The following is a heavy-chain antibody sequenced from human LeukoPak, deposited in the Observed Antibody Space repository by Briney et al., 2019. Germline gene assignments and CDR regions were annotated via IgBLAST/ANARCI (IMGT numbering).Heavy chain of an antibody. CDR2: ISGSGGST. J-gene: IGHJ4*02. CDR1: GFTFSSYW. CDR3: AKDGFWSGFAFDY. V-gene: IGHV3-23*01. Sequence: GGSLRLSCAASGFTFSSYWMSWVRQAPGKGLEWVSAISGSGGSTYYADSVKGRFTISRDNSKNTLYLQMNSPRAEDTAVYYCAKDGFWSGFAFDYWGQGTLVTVSS. D-gene: IGHD3-3*01.